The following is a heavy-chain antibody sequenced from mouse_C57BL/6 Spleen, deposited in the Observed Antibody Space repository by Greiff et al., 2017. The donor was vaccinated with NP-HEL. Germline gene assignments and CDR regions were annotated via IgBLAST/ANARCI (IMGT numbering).Heavy chain of an antibody. CDR3: ARSEDGYLY. CDR2: IYPSDSET. J-gene: IGHJ2*01. CDR1: GYTFTSYW. V-gene: IGHV1-61*01. Sequence: KESCKASGYTFTSYWMDWVKQRPGQGLEWIGNIYPSDSETHYNQKFKDKATLTVDKSSSTAYMQLSSLTSEDSAVYYCARSEDGYLYWGQGTTLTVSS. D-gene: IGHD2-3*01.